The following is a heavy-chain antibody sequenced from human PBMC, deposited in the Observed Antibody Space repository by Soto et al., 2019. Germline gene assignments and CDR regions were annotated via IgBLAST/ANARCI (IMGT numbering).Heavy chain of an antibody. J-gene: IGHJ5*02. V-gene: IGHV1-46*01. D-gene: IGHD5-18*01. Sequence: ASVMVSCKASDYSFTLYYIHWVRQAPGQGLQWMAIINPSRAETSYAQKFQGRVTVTRDTSTSTVYMELNSLRSDDTAVYFCARGPGIQRGSVGSFDPWGQGTLVTVSS. CDR2: INPSRAET. CDR3: ARGPGIQRGSVGSFDP. CDR1: DYSFTLYY.